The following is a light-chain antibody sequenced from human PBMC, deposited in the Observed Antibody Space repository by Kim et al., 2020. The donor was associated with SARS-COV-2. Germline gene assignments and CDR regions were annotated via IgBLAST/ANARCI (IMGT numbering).Light chain of an antibody. CDR2: DAS. CDR3: QHYGSSLYT. V-gene: IGKV3-20*01. CDR1: QSVSRSY. Sequence: LSPGESATLSCRASQSVSRSYLAWYQQKPGQAPRLLIHDASSRATGIPDRFSGSGSGTDFTLTISRLEPEDFAVYYCQHYGSSLYTFGQGTKLEI. J-gene: IGKJ2*01.